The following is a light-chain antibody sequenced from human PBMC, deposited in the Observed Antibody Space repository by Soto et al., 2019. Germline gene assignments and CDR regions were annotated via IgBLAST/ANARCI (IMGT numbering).Light chain of an antibody. CDR3: QQYESFPRT. J-gene: IGKJ1*01. V-gene: IGKV1-5*03. Sequence: DLQMTQSPSTLSASVGDRVTITCRASQSINNWLAWYQQKPGKAPKLYIFKASTVESGVPSRFSGSGTGTQVALSISSLQPDDFATYFCQQYESFPRTFGQGTKVEIK. CDR1: QSINNW. CDR2: KAS.